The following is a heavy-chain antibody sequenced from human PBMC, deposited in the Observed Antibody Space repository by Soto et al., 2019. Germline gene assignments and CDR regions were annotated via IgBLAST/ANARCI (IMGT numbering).Heavy chain of an antibody. D-gene: IGHD2-15*01. CDR1: GGSFSGYY. Sequence: QVQLQQWGAGLLKPSETLSLTCAIYGGSFSGYYWTWIRQPPGKGLEWIGEINQSGSTNYNPSLKIRVTISGDTSKNQFSLKLSSVTAADTAVYYCARDRQRGYCTGGSCYSYFDYWGQGALVIVSS. J-gene: IGHJ4*02. CDR3: ARDRQRGYCTGGSCYSYFDY. CDR2: INQSGST. V-gene: IGHV4-34*01.